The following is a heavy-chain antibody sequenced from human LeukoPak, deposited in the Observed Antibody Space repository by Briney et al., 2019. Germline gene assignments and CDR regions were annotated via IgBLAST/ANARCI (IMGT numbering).Heavy chain of an antibody. V-gene: IGHV4-59*01. CDR3: ARASEDYYYYYMDV. Sequence: SETLSLTCTVSGGSISSYYWSWIRQPPGKGLEWIGYIYYSGSTNYNPSLKSRVTISVDTSKNQFSLNLSSVTAADTAVYYCARASEDYYYYYMDVWGKGTTVTISS. CDR1: GGSISSYY. CDR2: IYYSGST. J-gene: IGHJ6*03. D-gene: IGHD1-14*01.